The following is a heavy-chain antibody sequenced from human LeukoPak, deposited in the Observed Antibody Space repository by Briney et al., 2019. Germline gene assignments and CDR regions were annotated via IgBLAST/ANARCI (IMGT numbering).Heavy chain of an antibody. Sequence: PSETLSLTCTVSGGSISSSSYYWGWIRQPPGKGLEWIGSIYYSGSTYYNPSLKSRVTISVDTSKNQFSLKLRSVPAADTAVYYCAIPRGYSYGYGEDYWGQGTLVTVSS. D-gene: IGHD5-18*01. CDR2: IYYSGST. J-gene: IGHJ4*02. V-gene: IGHV4-39*01. CDR3: AIPRGYSYGYGEDY. CDR1: GGSISSSSYY.